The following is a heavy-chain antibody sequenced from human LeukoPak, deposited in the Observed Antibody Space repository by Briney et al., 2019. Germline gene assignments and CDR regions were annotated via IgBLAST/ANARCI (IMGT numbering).Heavy chain of an antibody. Sequence: SVKVSCKASGGTFSSYGISWVRQAPGQGLEWMGRIIPIFGTANYAQKFQGRVTITTDESTSTAYMELSSLRSEDTAVYYCATSLTIFGVVKAQYWGQGTLVTVSS. CDR3: ATSLTIFGVVKAQY. V-gene: IGHV1-69*05. D-gene: IGHD3-3*01. CDR2: IIPIFGTA. J-gene: IGHJ4*02. CDR1: GGTFSSYG.